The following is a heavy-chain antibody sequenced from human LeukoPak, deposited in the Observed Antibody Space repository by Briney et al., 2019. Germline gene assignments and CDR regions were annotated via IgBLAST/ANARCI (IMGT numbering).Heavy chain of an antibody. D-gene: IGHD1-26*01. V-gene: IGHV3-23*01. J-gene: IGHJ6*03. Sequence: GGSLRLSCAASGFTVSSNYMSWVRQAPGKGLEWVSAISGSGGSTYYADSVKGRFTISRDNSKNTLYLQMNSLRAEDTAVYYCAKIAREYYYYMDVWGKGTTVTVSS. CDR2: ISGSGGST. CDR3: AKIAREYYYYMDV. CDR1: GFTVSSNY.